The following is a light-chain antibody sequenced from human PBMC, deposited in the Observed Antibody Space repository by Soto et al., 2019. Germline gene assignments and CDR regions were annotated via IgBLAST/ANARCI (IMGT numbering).Light chain of an antibody. CDR2: EVV. V-gene: IGLV2-8*01. CDR3: KSYAGSNTYV. Sequence: TPPPTASWSPGQSVTISCTGTKNDIGVYDFVSWYQHHPGKAPRLIIYEVVQRPSGVPDRFSGSKSGNTASLTVSGLQAADEADYFCKSYAGSNTYVFGSGTKVTVL. CDR1: KNDIGVYDF. J-gene: IGLJ1*01.